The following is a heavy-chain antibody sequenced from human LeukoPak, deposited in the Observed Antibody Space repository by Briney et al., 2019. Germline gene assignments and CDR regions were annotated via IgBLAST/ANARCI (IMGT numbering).Heavy chain of an antibody. Sequence: PGGSLRLSCAASGFTFSSYGMHWVRQAPGKGLEWVAVIWYDGSNKYYADSVKGRFTISRDNSKNTLYLQMNSLRAEDTAVYYCARSRSRVYYFDYWGQGTLVTASS. CDR1: GFTFSSYG. V-gene: IGHV3-33*01. CDR2: IWYDGSNK. D-gene: IGHD2-2*01. J-gene: IGHJ4*02. CDR3: ARSRSRVYYFDY.